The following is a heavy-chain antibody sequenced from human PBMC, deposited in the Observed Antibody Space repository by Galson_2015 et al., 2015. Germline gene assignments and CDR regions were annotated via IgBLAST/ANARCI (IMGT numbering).Heavy chain of an antibody. CDR1: RFTFSSYG. CDR2: IWSDGSNK. Sequence: SLRLSCAASRFTFSSYGMHWVRQAPGKGLEWVAVIWSDGSNKYYVDSVKGRFTISRDNPKNTLYLQMSSLRAEDTAVYYCARDGIPVAGVYYFDYWGQGTLVTVSS. D-gene: IGHD6-19*01. V-gene: IGHV3-33*01. J-gene: IGHJ4*02. CDR3: ARDGIPVAGVYYFDY.